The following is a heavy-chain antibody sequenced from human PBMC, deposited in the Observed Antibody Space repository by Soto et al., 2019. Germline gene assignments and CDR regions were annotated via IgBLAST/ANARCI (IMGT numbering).Heavy chain of an antibody. CDR2: IKSKTDGGTT. CDR3: TIGMRHSNGWYGPFNI. J-gene: IGHJ3*02. V-gene: IGHV3-15*01. D-gene: IGHD6-19*01. CDR1: GISLSSAW. Sequence: EVQLVESGGGLVKPGGSLRLSCAASGISLSSAWMDWVRQAPGKGLEWVGRIKSKTDGGTTDFAAPVKGRFTISRDDSGNTLFLQLNNLETEDTAMYYWTIGMRHSNGWYGPFNIWGQGAMITVSA.